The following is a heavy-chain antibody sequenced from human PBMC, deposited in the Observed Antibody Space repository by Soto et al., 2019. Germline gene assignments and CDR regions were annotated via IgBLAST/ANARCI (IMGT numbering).Heavy chain of an antibody. Sequence: QVQLQESGPGLVKPSETLSLTCTVTGGSISSYYWSWIRQPPGKGLEWIWYIYYSWSTNYNPSLMRRVTMTVYTSKDQFSLTLSTVTAPDTAAYYCAGGGITSLRYCYSCGRGTLVTFSS. V-gene: IGHV4-59*01. J-gene: IGHJ5*02. CDR2: IYYSWST. CDR1: GGSISSYY. CDR3: AGGGITSLRYCYS. D-gene: IGHD2-21*02.